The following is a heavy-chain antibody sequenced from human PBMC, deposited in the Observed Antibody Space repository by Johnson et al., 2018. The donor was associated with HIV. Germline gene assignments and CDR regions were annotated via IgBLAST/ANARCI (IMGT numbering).Heavy chain of an antibody. D-gene: IGHD6-6*01. J-gene: IGHJ3*02. Sequence: QVQLVESGGGVVQPGKSLTLSCVVSGLSFSNFGIHWVRQAPGKGLEWVAFIRYDGSNKYYADSVKGRFTISRDNSKNTLYLQMNSLRVEDTAVYYCARDRAPVYSSSSTPFDALDIWGQGTVVSVSS. CDR2: IRYDGSNK. CDR3: ARDRAPVYSSSSTPFDALDI. V-gene: IGHV3-30*02. CDR1: GLSFSNFG.